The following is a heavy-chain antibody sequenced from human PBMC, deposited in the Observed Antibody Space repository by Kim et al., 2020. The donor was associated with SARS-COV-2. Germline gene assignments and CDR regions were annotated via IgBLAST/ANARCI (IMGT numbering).Heavy chain of an antibody. J-gene: IGHJ4*02. CDR3: AKDGLRYFDWLSSIDY. V-gene: IGHV3-23*01. CDR1: GFTFSSYA. D-gene: IGHD3-9*01. CDR2: ISGSGGST. Sequence: GGSLRLSCAASGFTFSSYAMSWVRQAPGKGLEWVSAISGSGGSTYYADSVKGQFTISRDNSKNTLYLQMNSLRAEDTAVYYCAKDGLRYFDWLSSIDYWGQGTLVTVSS.